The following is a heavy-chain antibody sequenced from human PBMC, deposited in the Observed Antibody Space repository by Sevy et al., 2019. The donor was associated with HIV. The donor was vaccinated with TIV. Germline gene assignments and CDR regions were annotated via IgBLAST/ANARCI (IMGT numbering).Heavy chain of an antibody. CDR1: GFTFSSYG. CDR2: ISYDGSNK. V-gene: IGHV3-30*03. CDR3: AGGSYCSGGSCLDY. J-gene: IGHJ4*02. D-gene: IGHD2-15*01. Sequence: GGSLRLSCAASGFTFSSYGMHWVRQAPGKGLEWVAVISYDGSNKYYAASVKGRFTISRDNSKNTLYLQMNSLRAEDTAVYYCAGGSYCSGGSCLDYWGQGTLVTVSS.